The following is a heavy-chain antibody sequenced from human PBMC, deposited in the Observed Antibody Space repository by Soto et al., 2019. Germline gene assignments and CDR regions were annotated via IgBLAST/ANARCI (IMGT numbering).Heavy chain of an antibody. CDR3: ARVTLAFNYYDSSGYETDRINWFDP. Sequence: SETLSLTCTVSGGSVSSGSYYCSWIRQPPGKGLEWIGYIYYSGSTNYNPSLKSRVTISVDTSKNQFSLKLSSVTAADTAVYYCARVTLAFNYYDSSGYETDRINWFDPWGQGTLVTVSS. CDR1: GGSVSSGSYY. CDR2: IYYSGST. J-gene: IGHJ5*02. D-gene: IGHD3-22*01. V-gene: IGHV4-61*01.